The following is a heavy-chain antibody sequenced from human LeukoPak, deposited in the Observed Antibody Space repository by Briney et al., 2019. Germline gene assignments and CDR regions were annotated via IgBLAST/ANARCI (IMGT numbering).Heavy chain of an antibody. J-gene: IGHJ4*02. CDR1: XFTXXXXY. D-gene: IGHD6-19*01. CDR2: IYSGGST. V-gene: IGHV3-53*01. CDR3: AREPSYSSGLDY. Sequence: RLSXXXXXFTXXXXYMXXXXXXXXXXLXXVSVIYSGGSTYYADSVKGRFTISRDNSKNTLYLQMNSLRAEDTAVYYCAREPSYSSGLDYWGQGTLVTVSS.